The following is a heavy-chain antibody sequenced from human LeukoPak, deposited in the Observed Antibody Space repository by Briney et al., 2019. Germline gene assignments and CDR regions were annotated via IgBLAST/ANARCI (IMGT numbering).Heavy chain of an antibody. CDR1: GFPFSTLG. Sequence: GGSLRLSCSVPGFPFSTLGMHWVRQAPGKGLEHVSTIGSDGDGTYYADSVKDRFIISRDNSKNAVYLQMSSLRPEDTAVYYCVSPVFINFWGQGTLVTVSS. J-gene: IGHJ4*01. V-gene: IGHV3-64D*06. D-gene: IGHD1-14*01. CDR2: IGSDGDGT. CDR3: VSPVFINF.